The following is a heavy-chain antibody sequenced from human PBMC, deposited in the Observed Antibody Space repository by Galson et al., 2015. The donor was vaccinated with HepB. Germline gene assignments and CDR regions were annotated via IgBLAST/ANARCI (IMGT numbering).Heavy chain of an antibody. CDR1: GFSLSTSGVG. D-gene: IGHD3-22*01. J-gene: IGHJ4*02. CDR2: IYWNDDK. Sequence: PALVKPTQTLTLTCTFSGFSLSTSGVGVGWIRQPPGKALEWLALIYWNDDKRYSPSLKSRLTITKDTSKNQVVLTMTNMDPVDTATYYCALAIYDSSGYYIIGVFWGQGTLLTVSS. CDR3: ALAIYDSSGYYIIGVF. V-gene: IGHV2-5*01.